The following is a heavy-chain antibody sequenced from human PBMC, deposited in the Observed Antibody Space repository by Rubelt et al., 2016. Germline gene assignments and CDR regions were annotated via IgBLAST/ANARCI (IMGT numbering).Heavy chain of an antibody. CDR1: GYTFTTYG. V-gene: IGHV1-18*01. CDR2: ISAYNGNT. Sequence: QVQLVQSGAEVKKPGASVKVSCKPSGYTFTTYGISWVRQAPGQGLEWMGWISAYNGNTNFAQKVQGRATMTTDTPTSTAYMELRILRSDDTAVYYCARDSIAVRPGWFDSWGQGTLVTVSS. J-gene: IGHJ5*01. CDR3: ARDSIAVRPGWFDS. D-gene: IGHD6-6*01.